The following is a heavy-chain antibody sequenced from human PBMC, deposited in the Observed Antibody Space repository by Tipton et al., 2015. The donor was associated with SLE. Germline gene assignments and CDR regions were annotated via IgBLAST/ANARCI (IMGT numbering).Heavy chain of an antibody. CDR2: IYYSGST. V-gene: IGHV4-34*01. J-gene: IGHJ3*02. CDR1: GGSFSGYY. CDR3: AGGPDYGDYLDAFDI. D-gene: IGHD4-17*01. Sequence: TLSLTCAVYGGSFSGYYWGWIRQPPGKGLGWIGSIYYSGSTYYNPSLKSRVTISVDTSKNQFSLKLSSVTAADTAVYYCAGGPDYGDYLDAFDIWGQGTMVTVSS.